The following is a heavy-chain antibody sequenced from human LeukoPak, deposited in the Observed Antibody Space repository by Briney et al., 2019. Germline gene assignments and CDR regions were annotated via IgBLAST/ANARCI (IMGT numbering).Heavy chain of an antibody. CDR1: GGSFSGYY. CDR2: IYSSGST. Sequence: SETLSLTCAVHGGSFSGYYWSWIRQPAGKGREWIGSIYSSGSTYYNPSLKSRVTISVDTSKNQFSLKLSSVTAADTAVYYCARVPGDVWGSYRYYYFDYWGQGTLVTVSS. J-gene: IGHJ4*02. CDR3: ARVPGDVWGSYRYYYFDY. V-gene: IGHV4-34*01. D-gene: IGHD3-16*02.